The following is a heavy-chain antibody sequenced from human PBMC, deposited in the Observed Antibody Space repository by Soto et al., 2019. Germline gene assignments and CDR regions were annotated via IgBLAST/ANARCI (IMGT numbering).Heavy chain of an antibody. Sequence: QVQLQESGPGLVKPSETLSLTCTVSGDSIGSYRWSWIRQPPGKGLEWIAYVYHSGSTNYNPSLKSRVTMSVDTSKNQFTLKLTSVTAADTAMYYCAKAPPPIDYGPGESKYYLDNWGQGILVTVSS. J-gene: IGHJ4*02. CDR3: AKAPPPIDYGPGESKYYLDN. D-gene: IGHD3-16*01. V-gene: IGHV4-59*01. CDR2: VYHSGST. CDR1: GDSIGSYR.